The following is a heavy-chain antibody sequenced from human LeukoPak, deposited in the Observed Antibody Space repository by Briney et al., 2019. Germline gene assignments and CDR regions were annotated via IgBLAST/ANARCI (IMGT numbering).Heavy chain of an antibody. J-gene: IGHJ4*02. CDR1: GFTFGDYA. D-gene: IGHD1-14*01. CDR3: TRDLRTRTPYYFDY. Sequence: PGGSLRLSCTASGFTFGDYAMSWARQAPGKGLEWVGFIRSKAYGGTTEYAASVKGRFTISRDDSKSIAYLQMNSLKTEDTAVYYCTRDLRTRTPYYFDYWGQGTLVTVSS. V-gene: IGHV3-49*04. CDR2: IRSKAYGGTT.